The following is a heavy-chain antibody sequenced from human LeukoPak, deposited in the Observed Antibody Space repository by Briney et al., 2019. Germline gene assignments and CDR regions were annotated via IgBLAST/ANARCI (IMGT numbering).Heavy chain of an antibody. D-gene: IGHD2/OR15-2a*01. J-gene: IGHJ4*02. CDR1: GYTFTGYY. Sequence: ASVKVSCKASGYTFTGYYMDWVRQAPGQGLEWMGWINPNSGGTNYAQKFQGRVTMTRDTSISTTYMELSGLRSDDTAVYYCARGPATVIVQGAIYYFDYWGQGTLVTVSS. CDR3: ARGPATVIVQGAIYYFDY. CDR2: INPNSGGT. V-gene: IGHV1-2*02.